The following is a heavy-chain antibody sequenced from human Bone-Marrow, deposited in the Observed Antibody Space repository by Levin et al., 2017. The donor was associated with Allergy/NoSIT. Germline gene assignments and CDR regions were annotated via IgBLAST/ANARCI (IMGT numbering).Heavy chain of an antibody. D-gene: IGHD1-20*01. Sequence: GESLKISCAASGFIFNSYSMHWVRQAPGKGLEWVAVTSYNGGQTYYPDSLRGRLTISRDNSQKTLYLQINSLRVDDTAVYYCGRGASVTGPTLCPVDYWGQGVLVIVSS. J-gene: IGHJ4*02. CDR2: TSYNGGQT. V-gene: IGHV3-30-3*01. CDR3: GRGASVTGPTLCPVDY. CDR1: GFIFNSYS.